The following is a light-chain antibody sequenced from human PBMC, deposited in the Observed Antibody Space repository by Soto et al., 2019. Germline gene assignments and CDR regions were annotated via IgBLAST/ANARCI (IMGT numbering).Light chain of an antibody. J-gene: IGKJ3*01. Sequence: EIVLTQSPATLSVSPGERATLSCRATQSLSSNLAWYQQRPGQPPRLLIYGASTRATGIAARFSGSGSGTEFTLSIGSMQSEDFAVYYCQQYNTWPEFTFGPRTKMDFK. CDR3: QQYNTWPEFT. V-gene: IGKV3-15*01. CDR2: GAS. CDR1: QSLSSN.